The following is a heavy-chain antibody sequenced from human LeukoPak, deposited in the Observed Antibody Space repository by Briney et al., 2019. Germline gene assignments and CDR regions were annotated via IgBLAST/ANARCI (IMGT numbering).Heavy chain of an antibody. Sequence: ASVKVSCKASGYTFTSYDINWVRQATGQGLEWMGWMNPNSGNTGYAQKFQGRVTMTRNTSISTAYMELNSLRSEDTAVYYCARGRRDSSGYYYVFYLDYWGQGTLVTVSS. CDR3: ARGRRDSSGYYYVFYLDY. J-gene: IGHJ4*02. CDR2: MNPNSGNT. V-gene: IGHV1-8*01. CDR1: GYTFTSYD. D-gene: IGHD3-22*01.